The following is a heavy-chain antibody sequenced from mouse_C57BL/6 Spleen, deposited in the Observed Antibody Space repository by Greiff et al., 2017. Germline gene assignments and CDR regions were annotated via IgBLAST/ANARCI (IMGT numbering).Heavy chain of an antibody. CDR3: SIPTYDYDKTWLAY. CDR1: GYTFTSYW. D-gene: IGHD2-4*01. V-gene: IGHV1-74*01. CDR2: IHPSDSDT. Sequence: QVQLQQPGAELVKPGASVKVSCKASGYTFTSYWMPWVKQRPGQGLEWIGRIHPSDSDTNYNQKFKGKATLTVEQSSSTAYMQLSSLTSEDSAVYYCSIPTYDYDKTWLAYWGQGTLVTVSA. J-gene: IGHJ3*01.